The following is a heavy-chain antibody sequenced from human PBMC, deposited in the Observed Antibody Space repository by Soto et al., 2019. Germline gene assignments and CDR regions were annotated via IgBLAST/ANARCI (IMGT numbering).Heavy chain of an antibody. CDR3: SRHGDASSWYFFDY. CDR2: IYYSGTT. CDR1: GGSISSSSYY. J-gene: IGHJ4*02. D-gene: IGHD6-13*01. V-gene: IGHV4-39*01. Sequence: PSETLSLTCSVSGGSISSSSYYWAWIRQPPGKGPEWIGSIYYSGTTYYNPSLKSRVTIFVDTSKNQFSLYLNSVTAADTAVYYCSRHGDASSWYFFDYWGQGALVTVYS.